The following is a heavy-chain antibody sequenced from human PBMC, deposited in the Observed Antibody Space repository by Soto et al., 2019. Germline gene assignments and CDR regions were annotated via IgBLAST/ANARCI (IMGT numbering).Heavy chain of an antibody. CDR3: AKDSFHIGYYYFDS. CDR1: ADTFTSYY. J-gene: IGHJ4*02. CDR2: INPNGGST. D-gene: IGHD5-12*01. Sequence: ASVKVSCKAPADTFTSYYMHWVRQAPGHGLEWMGVINPNGGSTRFAQTFQGRVTMTRDTSTSTVYMELRSLRSEDTAVYYCAKDSFHIGYYYFDSWGQGTLVTVSS. V-gene: IGHV1-46*01.